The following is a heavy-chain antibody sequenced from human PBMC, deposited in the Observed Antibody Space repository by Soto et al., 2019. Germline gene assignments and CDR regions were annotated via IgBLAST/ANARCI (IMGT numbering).Heavy chain of an antibody. Sequence: SGGSLRLSCAASGFTFSSYAMSWVRQAPGKGLEWVSAISGSGGSTYYADSVKGRFTISRDNSKNTLYLQMNSLRAEDTAVYYCAKDTSIFGVVLIDPPDYWGQGTLVTVSS. J-gene: IGHJ4*02. D-gene: IGHD3-3*01. CDR3: AKDTSIFGVVLIDPPDY. CDR2: ISGSGGST. CDR1: GFTFSSYA. V-gene: IGHV3-23*01.